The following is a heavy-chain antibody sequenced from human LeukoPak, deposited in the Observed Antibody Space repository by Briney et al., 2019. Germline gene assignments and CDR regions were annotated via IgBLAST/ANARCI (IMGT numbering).Heavy chain of an antibody. Sequence: SETLSLTCTVSGGSISSGGYYWSWIRQHPGKGLEWIGYIYYSGSTYYNPSLKSRVTISVDTSKNQFSLKLSSVTAADTAVYYCAREPYGDYISYTPSYFDYWGQGTLVTVSS. CDR1: GGSISSGGYY. V-gene: IGHV4-31*03. D-gene: IGHD4-17*01. CDR2: IYYSGST. J-gene: IGHJ4*02. CDR3: AREPYGDYISYTPSYFDY.